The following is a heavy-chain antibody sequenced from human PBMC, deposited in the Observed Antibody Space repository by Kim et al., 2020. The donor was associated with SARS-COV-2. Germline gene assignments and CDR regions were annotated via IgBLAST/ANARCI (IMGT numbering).Heavy chain of an antibody. CDR3: ARGYGWRNWFDP. D-gene: IGHD5-18*01. J-gene: IGHJ5*02. Sequence: SYAQKVQGRVTMTRDTSTSTVYMELSSLRSEDTAVYYCARGYGWRNWFDPWGQGTLVTVSS. V-gene: IGHV1-46*01.